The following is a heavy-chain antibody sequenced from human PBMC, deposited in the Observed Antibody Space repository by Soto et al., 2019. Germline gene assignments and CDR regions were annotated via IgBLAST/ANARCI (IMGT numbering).Heavy chain of an antibody. J-gene: IGHJ4*02. CDR1: GFTFSSYW. CDR2: ISGSGGST. Sequence: GGSLRLSCAASGFTFSSYWMSWVRQAPGKGLEWVAAISGSGGSTYYADSVKGRFTISRDNSKNTLYLQMNSLRAEDTAVYYCAKCQDIVVVPAAMQDYWGQGTLVTVSS. CDR3: AKCQDIVVVPAAMQDY. D-gene: IGHD2-2*01. V-gene: IGHV3-23*01.